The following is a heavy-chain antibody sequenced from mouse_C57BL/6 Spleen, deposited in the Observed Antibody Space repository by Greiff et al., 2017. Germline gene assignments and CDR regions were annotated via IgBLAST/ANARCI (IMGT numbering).Heavy chain of an antibody. V-gene: IGHV8-5*01. CDR2: IWWNDDK. CDR1: GFSLSTSNMG. Sequence: QVTLKESGPGILQPSQTLSLTCSFSGFSLSTSNMGIGWIRQPSGKGLEWLAHIWWNDDKYYNPSLKSRLPISKATSNNQVFLKITSEDTADTATYYCASTGRGYYGNYAYAMDYWGQGTSVTVSS. J-gene: IGHJ4*01. CDR3: ASTGRGYYGNYAYAMDY. D-gene: IGHD2-1*01.